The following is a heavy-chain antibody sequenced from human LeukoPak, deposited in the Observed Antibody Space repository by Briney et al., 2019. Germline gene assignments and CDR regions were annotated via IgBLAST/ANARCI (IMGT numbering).Heavy chain of an antibody. CDR1: GGSISSGDYY. Sequence: SETLSLTCTVSGGSISSGDYYWSWIRQPPGKGLEWIGYIYYSGSTYYNPSLKSRVTISVDTSKNQFSLKLSSVTAADTAVYYCARGAHHGDSPNFDYWGQGTLVTVSS. D-gene: IGHD2-21*02. CDR3: ARGAHHGDSPNFDY. V-gene: IGHV4-30-4*01. CDR2: IYYSGST. J-gene: IGHJ4*02.